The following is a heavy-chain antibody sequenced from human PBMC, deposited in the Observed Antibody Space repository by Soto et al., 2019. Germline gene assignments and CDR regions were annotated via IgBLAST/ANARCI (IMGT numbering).Heavy chain of an antibody. J-gene: IGHJ6*02. D-gene: IGHD5-18*01. Sequence: PGESLKISCKGSGYSFTSYWIGWVRQMPGKGLEWMGIIYPGDSDTRYSPSFQGQVTISADKSISTAYLQWTSLKASDTATYYCARRLLDTATPEGYSSYGMEVWGQGTTVTVSS. CDR2: IYPGDSDT. CDR3: ARRLLDTATPEGYSSYGMEV. CDR1: GYSFTSYW. V-gene: IGHV5-51*01.